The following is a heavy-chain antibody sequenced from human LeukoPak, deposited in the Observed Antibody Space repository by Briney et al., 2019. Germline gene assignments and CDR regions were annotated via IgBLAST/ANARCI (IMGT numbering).Heavy chain of an antibody. CDR3: ARAPYYDYVDDY. D-gene: IGHD3-16*01. CDR1: GGTFSSYA. CDR2: IIPIFGTA. Sequence: SVKVSRKASGGTFSSYAISWVRQAPGQGLEWMGRIIPIFGTANYAQKFQGRVTITTDESTSTAYMELSSLRSEDTAVYYCARAPYYDYVDDYWGQGTLVTVSS. J-gene: IGHJ4*02. V-gene: IGHV1-69*05.